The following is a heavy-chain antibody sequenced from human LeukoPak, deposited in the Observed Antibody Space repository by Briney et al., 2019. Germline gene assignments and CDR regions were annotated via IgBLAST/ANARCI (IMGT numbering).Heavy chain of an antibody. V-gene: IGHV3-20*04. CDR2: INWNGGST. D-gene: IGHD1-26*01. CDR3: ARDWHSGSYHDAFDI. Sequence: GGSLRLSCAASGFTFDDYGMSWVRQAPGKGLEWVSGINWNGGSTVYADSVKGRFTISRDNAKNSLYLQMNSLRAEDTALYYCARDWHSGSYHDAFDIWGQGTMVTVSS. CDR1: GFTFDDYG. J-gene: IGHJ3*02.